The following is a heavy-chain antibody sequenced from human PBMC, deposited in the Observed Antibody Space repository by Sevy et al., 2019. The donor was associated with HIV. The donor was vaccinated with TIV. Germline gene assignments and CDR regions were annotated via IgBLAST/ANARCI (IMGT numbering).Heavy chain of an antibody. J-gene: IGHJ4*02. V-gene: IGHV3-11*01. CDR2: ISSSGTII. D-gene: IGHD3-10*01. CDR1: GLNVSDYF. CDR3: ARDLASGSFYSLDFDY. Sequence: GGSLRLSCAVSGLNVSDYFMAWIRQAPGRGPEWVSYISSSGTIIYYRDSVKGRFTISRDNAKNSLYLQMNSLRPEDTAMYYCARDLASGSFYSLDFDYWGQGTLVTVSS.